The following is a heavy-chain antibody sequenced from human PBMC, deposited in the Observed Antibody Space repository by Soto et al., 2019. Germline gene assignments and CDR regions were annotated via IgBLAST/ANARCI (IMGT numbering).Heavy chain of an antibody. CDR1: GGSFSGYY. CDR3: ARGYPYYGDYLRHWYFDL. D-gene: IGHD4-17*01. CDR2: INHSGST. J-gene: IGHJ2*01. V-gene: IGHV4-34*01. Sequence: QVQLQQWGAGLLKPSETLSLTCAVYGGSFSGYYWSWIRQPPGKGLEWIGEINHSGSTNYNPSLKSRVTISVDPSKNQFSLKLSSVTAADTAVYYCARGYPYYGDYLRHWYFDLWGRGTLVTVSS.